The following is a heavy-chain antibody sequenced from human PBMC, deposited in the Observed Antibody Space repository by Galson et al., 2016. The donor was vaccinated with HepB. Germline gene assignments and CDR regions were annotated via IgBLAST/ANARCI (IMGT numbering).Heavy chain of an antibody. J-gene: IGHJ3*02. Sequence: KLSCTASGLTLSNFIINWVRQPPGQGPEWMAAISHDDISKYYTDSVKGRVTISRDNSGNTVDLQMNSLRAEDTAVYYCARAAHSSGYCDVFDILGQGTKVTVSS. CDR2: ISHDDISK. D-gene: IGHD3-22*01. CDR1: GLTLSNFI. V-gene: IGHV3-30-3*01. CDR3: ARAAHSSGYCDVFDI.